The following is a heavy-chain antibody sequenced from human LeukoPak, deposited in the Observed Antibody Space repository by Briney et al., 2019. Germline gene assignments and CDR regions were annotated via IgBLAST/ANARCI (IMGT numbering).Heavy chain of an antibody. V-gene: IGHV3-30-3*01. Sequence: GGSLRLSCAASGFTFSSYAMHWVRQAPGKGLEWVAVISYDGSNKYYADSVKGRVTISRDNSKNTLYLQMNSLRAEDTAVYYCARVGDRTLGRYYDILAGYFDPWGQGTLVTVSS. J-gene: IGHJ5*02. CDR1: GFTFSSYA. CDR2: ISYDGSNK. D-gene: IGHD3-9*01. CDR3: ARVGDRTLGRYYDILAGYFDP.